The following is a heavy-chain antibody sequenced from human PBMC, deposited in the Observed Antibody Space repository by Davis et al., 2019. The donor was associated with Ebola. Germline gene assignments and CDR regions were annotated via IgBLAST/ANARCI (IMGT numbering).Heavy chain of an antibody. D-gene: IGHD3-10*01. CDR1: GGSISSYY. CDR2: IYYSGST. CDR3: ARTLGSFDY. Sequence: SETLSLTCTVSGGSISSYYWSWIRQPPGKGLEWIGYIYYSGSTNYNPALKSRVTISVDTSKNQFSLKLSSVTAADTAVYYCARTLGSFDYWGQGTLVTVSS. J-gene: IGHJ4*02. V-gene: IGHV4-59*08.